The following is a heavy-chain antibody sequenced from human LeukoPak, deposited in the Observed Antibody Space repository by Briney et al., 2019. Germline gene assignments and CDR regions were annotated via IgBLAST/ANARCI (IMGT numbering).Heavy chain of an antibody. Sequence: GGSLRLSCAASGFTFSSYWMSWVRQAPGKGLEWVANINQDGSEKYYVDSVKGRFTISRDNAKNSLYLQMNSLRAEDAAVYYCARDTWYGDYVDYWGQGTLVTVSS. J-gene: IGHJ4*02. CDR1: GFTFSSYW. CDR3: ARDTWYGDYVDY. D-gene: IGHD4-17*01. CDR2: INQDGSEK. V-gene: IGHV3-7*01.